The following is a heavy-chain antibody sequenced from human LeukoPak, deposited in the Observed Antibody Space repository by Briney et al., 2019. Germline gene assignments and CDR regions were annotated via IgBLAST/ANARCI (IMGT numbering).Heavy chain of an antibody. J-gene: IGHJ5*02. CDR3: ATTLPAVTGTTEWFDP. CDR2: MNPNSGNT. Sequence: AASVKVSCKASGYTFTSYDINWVRQAPGQGLEWMGWMNPNSGNTGYAQKFQGRVTMTRNTSISTAYMELSSLRSEDTAVYYCATTLPAVTGTTEWFDPWGQGTLVTVSS. D-gene: IGHD1-7*01. CDR1: GYTFTSYD. V-gene: IGHV1-8*01.